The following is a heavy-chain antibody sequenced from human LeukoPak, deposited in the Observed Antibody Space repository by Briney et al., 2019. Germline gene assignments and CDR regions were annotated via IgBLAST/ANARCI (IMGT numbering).Heavy chain of an antibody. CDR1: GLSFSNYG. Sequence: PGGSLTLSCVASGLSFSNYGTHWVRQAQGKGLEWVTFMQYDGSVEFYADSVKGRFTISRDNSKNTVYLQMTSLRTEDTAVYYCARQYSSSRGAGYYYMDVWGKGTTVTVSS. V-gene: IGHV3-30*02. CDR2: MQYDGSVE. D-gene: IGHD6-6*01. CDR3: ARQYSSSRGAGYYYMDV. J-gene: IGHJ6*03.